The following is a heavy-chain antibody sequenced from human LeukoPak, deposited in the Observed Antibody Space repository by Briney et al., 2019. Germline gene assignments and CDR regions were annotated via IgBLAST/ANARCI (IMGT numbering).Heavy chain of an antibody. CDR1: GFTFDDYA. V-gene: IGHV3-9*01. D-gene: IGHD6-6*01. Sequence: PGGSLRLSCAASGFTFDDYAMHWVRQAPGKGLEWVSGISWNSGSIGYADSVKGRFTISRDNAKNSLYLQMNSLRAEDTALYYCAKGGSTIAAFDYWGQGTLVTVSS. CDR3: AKGGSTIAAFDY. CDR2: ISWNSGSI. J-gene: IGHJ4*02.